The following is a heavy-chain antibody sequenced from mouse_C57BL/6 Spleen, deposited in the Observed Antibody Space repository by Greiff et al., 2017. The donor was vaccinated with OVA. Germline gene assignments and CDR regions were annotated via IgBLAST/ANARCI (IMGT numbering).Heavy chain of an antibody. V-gene: IGHV5-17*01. Sequence: EVHLVESGGGLVKPGGSLKLSCAASGFTFSDYGMHWVRQAPEKGLEWVAYISSGSSTIYYADTVKGRFTISRDNAKNSLFLQMTSLRSEDTAMYYCAREGTTVVTPFAYWGQGTLVTVSA. CDR2: ISSGSSTI. CDR1: GFTFSDYG. D-gene: IGHD1-1*01. CDR3: AREGTTVVTPFAY. J-gene: IGHJ3*01.